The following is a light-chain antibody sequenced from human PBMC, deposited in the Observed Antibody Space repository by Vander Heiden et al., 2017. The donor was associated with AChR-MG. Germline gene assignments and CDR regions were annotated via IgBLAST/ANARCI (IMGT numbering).Light chain of an antibody. CDR3: QAWDSSTAV. CDR2: QDS. V-gene: IGLV3-1*01. J-gene: IGLJ3*02. Sequence: SSALTQPPSVSVSPGPTARITSSGDKVGDKDACGYEQKPGQFPVLVIYQDSKRPTGITERFSGYNSGNTATLTISGTQAMDEDDYYCQAWDSSTAVFGGGTKLTVL. CDR1: KVGDKD.